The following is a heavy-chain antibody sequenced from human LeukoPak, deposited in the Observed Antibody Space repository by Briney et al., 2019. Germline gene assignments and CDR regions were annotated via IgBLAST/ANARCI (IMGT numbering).Heavy chain of an antibody. J-gene: IGHJ4*02. Sequence: GASVKVSCKASGYSFTGYYMHWVRQAPGQGLEWMGWINPNSGGTNYAQKFQGRVTMTRDTSISTAYMELSRLRPDDTAVYYCARDHIIMVGGVFDYWGQGTQVTVSS. CDR1: GYSFTGYY. CDR2: INPNSGGT. V-gene: IGHV1-2*02. CDR3: ARDHIIMVGGVFDY. D-gene: IGHD3-10*01.